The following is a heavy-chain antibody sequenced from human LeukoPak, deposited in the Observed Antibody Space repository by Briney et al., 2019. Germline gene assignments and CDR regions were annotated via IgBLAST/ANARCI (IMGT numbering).Heavy chain of an antibody. CDR1: GGSFGGYY. D-gene: IGHD6-13*01. J-gene: IGHJ4*02. CDR3: ARAGYSSSWYDY. CDR2: INHSGGT. Sequence: SETLSLTCAVYGGSFGGYYWSWIRQPPGKGLEWIGEINHSGGTNYNPSLKSRVTISVDTSKNQFSLKLSSVTAADTAVYYCARAGYSSSWYDYWGQGTLVTVSS. V-gene: IGHV4-34*01.